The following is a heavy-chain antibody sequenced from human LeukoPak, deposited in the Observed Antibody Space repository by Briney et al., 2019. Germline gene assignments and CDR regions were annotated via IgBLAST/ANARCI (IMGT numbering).Heavy chain of an antibody. D-gene: IGHD6-13*01. CDR3: ASSRWQAFDS. J-gene: IGHJ4*02. V-gene: IGHV3-7*02. CDR2: IKQDGSEK. Sequence: GVSLRLSCAASGFTFSTYWMSWVRQAPGKGLEWVAHIKQDGSEKYYVDSVKGRFTVSRDNAKNSVYLQLSSLRTEDTAAYYCASSRWQAFDSWGQGILVTVSS. CDR1: GFTFSTYW.